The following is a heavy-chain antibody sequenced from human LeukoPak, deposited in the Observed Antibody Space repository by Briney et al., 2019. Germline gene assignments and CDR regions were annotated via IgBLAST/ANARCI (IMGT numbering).Heavy chain of an antibody. J-gene: IGHJ3*02. CDR2: IRSNANSCAT. CDR3: TRINRPATVYAFDI. CDR1: GFTFSGSA. Sequence: GGSLRLSCAASGFTFSGSAMNWVRQASGKGLEWVGRIRSNANSCATAYAASAKGRFTISKDDSKNTAHLQMNSLKTEDTAVYSCTRINRPATVYAFDIWGQGTMVTVSS. V-gene: IGHV3-73*01. D-gene: IGHD4-17*01.